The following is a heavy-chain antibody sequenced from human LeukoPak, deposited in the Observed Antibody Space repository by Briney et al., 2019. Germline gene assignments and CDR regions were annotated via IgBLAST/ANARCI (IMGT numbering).Heavy chain of an antibody. CDR2: ISSNGGST. Sequence: GGSLRLSCAASGFTFSSYAMHWVRQAPGKGLEYVSAISSNGGSTYYANSVKGRFTISRDNSKNTLYLQMGSLRAEDMAVYYCVRAAAGHFDYWGQGTLVTVSS. CDR1: GFTFSSYA. V-gene: IGHV3-64*01. J-gene: IGHJ4*02. CDR3: VRAAAGHFDY. D-gene: IGHD6-13*01.